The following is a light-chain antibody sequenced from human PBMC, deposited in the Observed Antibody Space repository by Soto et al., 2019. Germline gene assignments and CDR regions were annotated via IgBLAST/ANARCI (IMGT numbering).Light chain of an antibody. J-gene: IGKJ3*01. V-gene: IGKV3-20*01. CDR1: QSVSSSY. CDR3: QQYDSSLFT. CDR2: GAS. Sequence: EIVLTQSPGTLSLSPGERATLCCRASQSVSSSYLAWYQQKPGQAPRLLIYGASSRATGIPDRFSGSGSGTDFTLTISRLEPEDFAVYYCQQYDSSLFTFGPGTKVNIK.